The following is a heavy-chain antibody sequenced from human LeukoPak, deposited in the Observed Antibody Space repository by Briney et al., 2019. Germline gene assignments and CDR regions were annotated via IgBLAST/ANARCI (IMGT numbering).Heavy chain of an antibody. Sequence: KAGGSLRLSCAASGFTFSSYSMNWVHQAPGKGLEWVSSISSSSSYIYYADSVKGRFTISRDNAKNSLYLQMNSLRAEDTAVYYCARDVPRITMVRGVIIISPDYYYGMDVWGQGTTVTVSS. CDR2: ISSSSSYI. CDR3: ARDVPRITMVRGVIIISPDYYYGMDV. V-gene: IGHV3-21*01. D-gene: IGHD3-10*01. CDR1: GFTFSSYS. J-gene: IGHJ6*02.